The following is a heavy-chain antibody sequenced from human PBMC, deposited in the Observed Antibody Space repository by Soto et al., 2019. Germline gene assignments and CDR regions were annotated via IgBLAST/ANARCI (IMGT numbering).Heavy chain of an antibody. Sequence: ITLKESGPTLVKPTQTLTLTCTFSGFSLNTGGVGVGWVRQPRGKAMEWLALIYWDDDERYRPSLRSRLNITKDTTNNQVVLTMTNMDTEDTATYYCVRNWRYYGGDYYYGMDAWGQGTTVTVSS. D-gene: IGHD3-10*01. V-gene: IGHV2-5*02. CDR3: VRNWRYYGGDYYYGMDA. CDR2: IYWDDDE. J-gene: IGHJ6*02. CDR1: GFSLNTGGVG.